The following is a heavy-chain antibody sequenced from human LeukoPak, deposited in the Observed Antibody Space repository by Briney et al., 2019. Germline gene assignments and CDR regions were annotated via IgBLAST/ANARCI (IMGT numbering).Heavy chain of an antibody. Sequence: GASVKVSCKVSGYTPTELSMHWVRQAPGKGLEWMGGFDPEDGETIYAQKFQGRVTMTEDTSTDTAYMELSSLRSEDTAVYYCATASDYYGSGEFWDFDYWGQGTLVTVSS. CDR3: ATASDYYGSGEFWDFDY. CDR1: GYTPTELS. CDR2: FDPEDGET. D-gene: IGHD3-10*01. V-gene: IGHV1-24*01. J-gene: IGHJ4*02.